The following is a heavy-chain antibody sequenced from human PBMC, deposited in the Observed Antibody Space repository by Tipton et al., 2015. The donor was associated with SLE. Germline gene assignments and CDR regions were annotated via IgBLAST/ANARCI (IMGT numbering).Heavy chain of an antibody. D-gene: IGHD1-26*01. CDR2: IYDSGST. J-gene: IGHJ4*02. CDR3: AKDSGTYYFDF. Sequence: TLSLTCTVSGDSISGHYRSWIRQPPGKGLEWIGYIYDSGSTSYNPSLKSRVTISEDTSKQQFSLKLSSVTAADTAVYYCAKDSGTYYFDFWGQGVLVNVSS. CDR1: GDSISGHY. V-gene: IGHV4-59*11.